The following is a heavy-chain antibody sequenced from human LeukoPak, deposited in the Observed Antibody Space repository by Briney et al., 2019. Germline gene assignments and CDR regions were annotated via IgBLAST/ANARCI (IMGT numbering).Heavy chain of an antibody. D-gene: IGHD3/OR15-3a*01. V-gene: IGHV4-39*01. Sequence: SETLSLTCTVSGGSIFSGTYFWAWIRQPPGRGLEWIGNIYYSGSTYQNPSLRSRATMSVDTSKNQFSLKLTSVTAADTAVYYCAGRRLHYDFWTEFDWYFDLWGPGNLVTVSS. CDR1: GGSIFSGTYF. CDR2: IYYSGST. CDR3: AGRRLHYDFWTEFDWYFDL. J-gene: IGHJ2*01.